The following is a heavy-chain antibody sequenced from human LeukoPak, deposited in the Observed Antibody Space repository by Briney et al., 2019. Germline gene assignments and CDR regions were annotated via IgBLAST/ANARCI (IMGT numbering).Heavy chain of an antibody. J-gene: IGHJ3*02. CDR3: AKDTFDI. V-gene: IGHV3-23*01. Sequence: GGSLRLSCVASGFTFTNYAMSWVRQAPGKGLEWVSSVRTNGITTYYADSVRGRFTISRDNSKNTLYLQTNSLRAEDTAVYYCAKDTFDIWGQGTMVTVSS. CDR2: VRTNGITT. CDR1: GFTFTNYA.